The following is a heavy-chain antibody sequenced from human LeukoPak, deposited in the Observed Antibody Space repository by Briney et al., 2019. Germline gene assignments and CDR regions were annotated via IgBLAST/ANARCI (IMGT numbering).Heavy chain of an antibody. CDR1: GGSISSSSYY. J-gene: IGHJ4*02. CDR3: ARQGDIVVVPAAYADY. Sequence: SETLSLTCTVSGGSISSSSYYWGWIRQPPGKGLEWIGSIYYSGSTYYNPSLKSRVTISVDTSKNQFSLKLSSVTAADTAVYYCARQGDIVVVPAAYADYWGQGTLVTVSS. CDR2: IYYSGST. V-gene: IGHV4-39*01. D-gene: IGHD2-2*01.